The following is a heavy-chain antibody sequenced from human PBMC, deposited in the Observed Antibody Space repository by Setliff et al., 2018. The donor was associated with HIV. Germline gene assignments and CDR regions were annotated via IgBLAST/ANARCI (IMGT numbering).Heavy chain of an antibody. J-gene: IGHJ3*01. CDR2: ISGSGGTK. V-gene: IGHV3-23*01. D-gene: IGHD3-10*01. CDR3: AKDSRRGDAYNVGVFDF. CDR1: EFTFSSYA. Sequence: GSLRLSCAASEFTFSSYAMNWVRQAPGKGLEWVSTISGSGGTKYYADSVKGRFTISRDNSKNTLYLRMDSLRAEDTAIYYCAKDSRRGDAYNVGVFDFWGQGTMVTVSS.